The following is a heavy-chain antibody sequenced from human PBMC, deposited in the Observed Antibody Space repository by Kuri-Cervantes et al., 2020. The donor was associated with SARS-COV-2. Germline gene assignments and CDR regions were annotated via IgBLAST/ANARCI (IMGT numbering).Heavy chain of an antibody. CDR3: ARVRGYSGYEDY. CDR2: ISYDGSNK. J-gene: IGHJ4*02. Sequence: GGSLRLPCAASGFTFSNYGMHWVRQAPGKGLEGVAVISYDGSNKYYADSVKGRFTISRDNSKNTLYLQMNSLRAEDTAVYYCARVRGYSGYEDYWGQGTLVTVSS. D-gene: IGHD5-12*01. CDR1: GFTFSNYG. V-gene: IGHV3-30*03.